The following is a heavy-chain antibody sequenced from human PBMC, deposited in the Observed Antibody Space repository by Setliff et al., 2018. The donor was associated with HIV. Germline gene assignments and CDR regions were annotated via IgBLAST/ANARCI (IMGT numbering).Heavy chain of an antibody. CDR1: GYTFTSYA. J-gene: IGHJ4*02. Sequence: GASVKVSCKASGYTFTSYAISWVRQAPGQGLEWMGGIIPIFGTANYAQKFQGRVTITTDESTSTAYMELSSLRSEDTAVYYCARTPDYSNYLYYFDYWGQGTLVTVSS. V-gene: IGHV1-69*05. D-gene: IGHD4-4*01. CDR2: IIPIFGTA. CDR3: ARTPDYSNYLYYFDY.